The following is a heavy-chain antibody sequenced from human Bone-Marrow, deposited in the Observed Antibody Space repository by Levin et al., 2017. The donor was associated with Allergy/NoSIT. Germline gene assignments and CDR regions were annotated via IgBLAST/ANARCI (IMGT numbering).Heavy chain of an antibody. V-gene: IGHV4-30-4*01. Sequence: PSETLSLTCTVSGGSISSGDYYWSWIRQPPGKGLEWIGYIYYSGSTYYNPSLKSRVTISVDTSKNQFSLKLSSVTAADTAVYYCARIRFSGYDWEDYWGQGTLVTVSS. J-gene: IGHJ4*02. D-gene: IGHD5-12*01. CDR1: GGSISSGDYY. CDR2: IYYSGST. CDR3: ARIRFSGYDWEDY.